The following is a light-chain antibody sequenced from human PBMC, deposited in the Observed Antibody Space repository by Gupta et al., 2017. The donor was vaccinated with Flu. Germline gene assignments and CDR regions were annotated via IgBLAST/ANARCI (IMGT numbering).Light chain of an antibody. CDR3: QVRDIKNDHWV. J-gene: IGLJ3*02. Sequence: GKEARSTRRGDNTGSGAVGWYQPEAGQAPVLVVCDDSDRPCGIPERFSGCNCGNSATLTTRRVEGGDGADYYCQVRDIKNDHWVFGGGTMLSGL. CDR2: DDS. V-gene: IGLV3-21*03. CDR1: NTGSGA.